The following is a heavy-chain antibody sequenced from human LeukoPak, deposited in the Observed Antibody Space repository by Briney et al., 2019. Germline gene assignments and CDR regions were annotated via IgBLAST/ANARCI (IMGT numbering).Heavy chain of an antibody. V-gene: IGHV1-46*01. CDR2: INPSGGST. Sequence: ASVKVSCKASGYTFTRYAMNWLRQAPGQGLEWMGIINPSGGSTSYAQKFQGRVTMTRDTSTSTVYMELSSLRSEDTAVYYCARDVRDYWGQGTLVTVSS. CDR3: ARDVRDY. J-gene: IGHJ4*02. CDR1: GYTFTRYA.